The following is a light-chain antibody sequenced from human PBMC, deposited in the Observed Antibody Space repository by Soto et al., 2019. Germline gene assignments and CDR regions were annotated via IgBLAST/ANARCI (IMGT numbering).Light chain of an antibody. Sequence: DIQLTQSPSFLSASVGDRVTITCRTSQDISSFLAWYQQKPGKAPNLLIYGASTLQSGVPSRFSGSGSGTEFTLTISSLQPEDFATYYRQQLNSYPHFGQGTRLDIK. J-gene: IGKJ5*01. CDR3: QQLNSYPH. CDR1: QDISSF. CDR2: GAS. V-gene: IGKV1-9*01.